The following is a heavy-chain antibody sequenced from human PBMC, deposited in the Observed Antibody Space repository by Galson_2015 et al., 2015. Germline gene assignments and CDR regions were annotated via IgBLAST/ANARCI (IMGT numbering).Heavy chain of an antibody. CDR2: IYSGGST. Sequence: SLRLSCAASGFTVSSDYMSWVRQAPGEGLEWVSLIYSGGSTYYADSVKGRFTISRDNSKNTLYLQMNNLRAEDTAVYYCARVFGAYYFDYWGQGTLVTVSS. CDR1: GFTVSSDY. J-gene: IGHJ4*02. CDR3: ARVFGAYYFDY. D-gene: IGHD3-16*01. V-gene: IGHV3-53*01.